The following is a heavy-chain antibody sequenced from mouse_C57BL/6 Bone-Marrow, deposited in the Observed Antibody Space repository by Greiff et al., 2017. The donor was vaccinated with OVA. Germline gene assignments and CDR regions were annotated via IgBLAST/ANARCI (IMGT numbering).Heavy chain of an antibody. V-gene: IGHV1-69*01. J-gene: IGHJ2*01. CDR2: LDPSDSSI. CDR1: GYTFTRYW. Sequence: QVQLKQPGAELVMPGASVKLSCKASGYTFTRYWMHWVKQRPGQGLEWIGELDPSDSSINYNQKFKGKSTLTVAHSSSTASMKLSSLTSEDSWVYYWARVITTVVATWDFDYWGQGTTLTVSS. D-gene: IGHD1-1*01. CDR3: ARVITTVVATWDFDY.